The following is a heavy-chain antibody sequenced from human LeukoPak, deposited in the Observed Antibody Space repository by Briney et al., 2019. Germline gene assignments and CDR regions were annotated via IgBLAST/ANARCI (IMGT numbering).Heavy chain of an antibody. J-gene: IGHJ4*02. CDR3: ARASDILTGYYRDYFFDY. CDR2: IYHSGST. V-gene: IGHV4-38-2*01. Sequence: SETLSLTCAVSGCSISSGYNWGWIRQPPGKGLEWIGSIYHSGSTYYNPSLKSRVTISVDTSKRQCSLKLSSVTAADTAVYFCARASDILTGYYRDYFFDYWGQGTLVTVSS. CDR1: GCSISSGYN. D-gene: IGHD3-9*01.